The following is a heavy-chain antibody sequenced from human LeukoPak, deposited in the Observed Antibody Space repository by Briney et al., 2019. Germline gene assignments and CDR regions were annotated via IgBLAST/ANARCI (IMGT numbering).Heavy chain of an antibody. D-gene: IGHD3-9*01. CDR3: AKDIYYDILTGSCYDY. CDR2: ISWNSGSI. V-gene: IGHV3-9*01. J-gene: IGHJ4*02. Sequence: GRSLRLSCAASGFTFDDYAMHWVRQAPGKGLEWVSGISWNSGSIGYADSVKGRFPISRDNAKNSLYLQMNSLRAEDTALYYCAKDIYYDILTGSCYDYWGQGTLVTVSS. CDR1: GFTFDDYA.